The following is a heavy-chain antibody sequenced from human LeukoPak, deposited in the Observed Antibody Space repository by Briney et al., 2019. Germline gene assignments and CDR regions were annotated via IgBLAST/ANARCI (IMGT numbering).Heavy chain of an antibody. J-gene: IGHJ4*02. CDR1: GFTFSSYG. CDR3: AKGTGYDY. CDR2: ISYDGSNE. D-gene: IGHD7-27*01. Sequence: GRSLRLSCAASGFTFSSYGMHRVRQAPGKGLEWVAVISYDGSNEYYADSVKGRFTISRDNSKNTLYLQMNSLRAEDTAVYYCAKGTGYDYWGQGTLVTVSS. V-gene: IGHV3-30*18.